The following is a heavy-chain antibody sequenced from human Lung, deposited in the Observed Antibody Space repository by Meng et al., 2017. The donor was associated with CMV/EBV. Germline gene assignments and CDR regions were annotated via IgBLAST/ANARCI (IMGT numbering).Heavy chain of an antibody. V-gene: IGHV3-21*01. Sequence: FRFSSYSLNWVRQAPGKGLEWVSSISASSSYIFYSDSVKGRFTISRDNAKNSLYLQMNNLRPEDTAVYYCARVGYCTTTNCYGDYFDYWGQGTLVTVSS. J-gene: IGHJ4*02. CDR1: FRFSSYS. CDR3: ARVGYCTTTNCYGDYFDY. D-gene: IGHD2-2*03. CDR2: ISASSSYI.